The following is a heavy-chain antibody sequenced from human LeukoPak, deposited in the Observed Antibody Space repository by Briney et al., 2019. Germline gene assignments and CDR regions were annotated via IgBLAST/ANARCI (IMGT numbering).Heavy chain of an antibody. V-gene: IGHV3-23*01. J-gene: IGHJ4*02. CDR1: GFTFNHYA. CDR3: AKSPGQIQLDYFDY. Sequence: GGSLRLSCAASGFTFNHYAMSWVRQAPGMGLEWVSTISGSGVTTYYADSVRGRFTISRDNSNTTLYLQLDSLRPEDMAIYYCAKSPGQIQLDYFDYWGQGTLVTVSS. D-gene: IGHD1-1*01. CDR2: ISGSGVTT.